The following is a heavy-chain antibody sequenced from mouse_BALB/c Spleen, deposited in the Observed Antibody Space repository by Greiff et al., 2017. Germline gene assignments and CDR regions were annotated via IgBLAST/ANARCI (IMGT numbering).Heavy chain of an antibody. D-gene: IGHD1-1*01. V-gene: IGHV1S81*02. CDR3: ARQKYYYGSSYVWYFDV. CDR1: GYTFTSYW. CDR2: INPSNGRT. Sequence: VQLQQPGAELVKPGASVKLSCKASGYTFTSYWMHWVKQRPGQGLEWIGEINPSNGRTNYNEKFKSKATLTVDKSSSTAYMQLSSLTSEDSAVYYCARQKYYYGSSYVWYFDVWGAGTTVTVSS. J-gene: IGHJ1*01.